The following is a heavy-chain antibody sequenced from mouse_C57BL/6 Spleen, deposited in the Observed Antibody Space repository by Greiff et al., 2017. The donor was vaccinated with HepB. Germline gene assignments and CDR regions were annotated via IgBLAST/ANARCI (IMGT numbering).Heavy chain of an antibody. Sequence: EVKLMESGGGLVKPGGSLKLSCAASGFTFSSYAMSWVRQTPEKRLEWVATISDGGSYTYYPDNVKGRFTISRDNAKNNLYLQMSHLKSEDTAMYYCARGATVVAPSYFDYWGQGTTLTVSS. CDR3: ARGATVVAPSYFDY. V-gene: IGHV5-4*03. J-gene: IGHJ2*01. CDR2: ISDGGSYT. CDR1: GFTFSSYA. D-gene: IGHD1-1*01.